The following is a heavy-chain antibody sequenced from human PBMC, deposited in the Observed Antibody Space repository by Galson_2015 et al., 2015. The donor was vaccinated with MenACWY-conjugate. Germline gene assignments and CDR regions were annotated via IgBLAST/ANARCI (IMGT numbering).Heavy chain of an antibody. CDR3: ARDPTVMATNWFDP. J-gene: IGHJ5*02. CDR1: GFTFSSYS. V-gene: IGHV3-48*02. CDR2: ISSSSSTI. Sequence: SLRLSCAASGFTFSSYSMNWVRQAPGKGLEWVSYISSSSSTIYYADSVKGRFTISRDNAKNSLYLQMNSLRDEDTAVYYCARDPTVMATNWFDPWGQGTLVTVSS. D-gene: IGHD5-18*01.